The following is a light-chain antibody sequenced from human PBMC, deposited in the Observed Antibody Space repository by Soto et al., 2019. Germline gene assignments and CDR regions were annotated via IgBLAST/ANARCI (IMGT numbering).Light chain of an antibody. CDR2: WAS. V-gene: IGKV4-1*01. Sequence: DIVMTQSPDSLAVSLGERATINCKSSQSVLYSPNNKNYLAWYQQKPGQPPKLLIYWASTRESGVPDRFSGSESGTDFTLTISSLQAEDVAVYYCLQYYTSPRTFGQGTKVEIK. CDR3: LQYYTSPRT. CDR1: QSVLYSPNNKNY. J-gene: IGKJ1*01.